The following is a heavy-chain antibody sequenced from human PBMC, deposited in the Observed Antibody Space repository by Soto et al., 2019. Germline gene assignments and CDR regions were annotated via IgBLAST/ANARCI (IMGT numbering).Heavy chain of an antibody. CDR1: GGSVSSGSYY. V-gene: IGHV4-61*01. J-gene: IGHJ5*02. CDR2: IYYSGST. D-gene: IGHD1-26*01. Sequence: SETLSLTCTVSGGSVSSGSYYWSWIRQPPGKGLEWIGYIYYSGSTNYNPSLKSRVTISVDTSKNQFSLKLSSVTAADTAVYYCASGSYYNWFDPWGQGTLVTVSS. CDR3: ASGSYYNWFDP.